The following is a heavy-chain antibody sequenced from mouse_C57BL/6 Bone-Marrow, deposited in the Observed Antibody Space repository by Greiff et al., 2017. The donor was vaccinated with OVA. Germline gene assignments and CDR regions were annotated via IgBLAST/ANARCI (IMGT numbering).Heavy chain of an antibody. CDR3: ARYDYYAMDY. CDR2: IWSGGST. CDR1: GFSLTSYG. J-gene: IGHJ4*01. V-gene: IGHV2-2*01. Sequence: QVQLQQSGPGLVQPSQSLSITCTVSGFSLTSYGVHWVRQSPGKGLEWLGVIWSGGSTDYNAALISSLTTSKDNSKSQVFFKMNRLQADDTAIYCCARYDYYAMDYWGQGTSVTVSS.